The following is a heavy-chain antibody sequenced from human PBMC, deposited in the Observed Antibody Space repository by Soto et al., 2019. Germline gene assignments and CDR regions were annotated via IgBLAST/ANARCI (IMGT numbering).Heavy chain of an antibody. CDR2: FDPEDADT. CDR3: ATLKSDLGLSGNYFNYFDY. V-gene: IGHV1-24*01. D-gene: IGHD3-10*01. CDR1: GYTLTELS. Sequence: ASVKVSCKVSGYTLTELSMHWVRQAPGKGLEWMGGFDPEDADTIYAQKFQGRVTMAEDTSTDTAYMELSNLRSEDTAVYYCATLKSDLGLSGNYFNYFDYWGQGTLVTVSS. J-gene: IGHJ4*02.